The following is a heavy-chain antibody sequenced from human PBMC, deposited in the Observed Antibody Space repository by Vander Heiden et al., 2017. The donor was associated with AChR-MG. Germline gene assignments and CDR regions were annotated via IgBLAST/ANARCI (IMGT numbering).Heavy chain of an antibody. J-gene: IGHJ5*02. CDR1: GYTFTSYD. CDR3: ARGGLRFLEWLSNNWFDP. D-gene: IGHD3-3*01. CDR2: MNPNSGNT. Sequence: QVQLVQSGAEVKKPGAAVKVPCKAPGYTFTSYDIGWLRQATGQGLEWMGWMNPNSGNTGYAQKFQGRVTMTRNTSISTAYMELSSLRSEDTAVYYCARGGLRFLEWLSNNWFDPWGQGTLVTVSS. V-gene: IGHV1-8*01.